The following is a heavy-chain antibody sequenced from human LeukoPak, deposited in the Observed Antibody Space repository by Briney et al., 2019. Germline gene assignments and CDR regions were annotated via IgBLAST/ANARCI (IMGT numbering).Heavy chain of an antibody. D-gene: IGHD5-12*01. CDR1: VFTFSSYS. J-gene: IGHJ5*02. CDR3: ASGYSGYGRFDP. V-gene: IGHV3-48*04. Sequence: GGSLRLSCAASVFTFSSYSMNWVRQAPGKGLEWVSYISSSSSTIYYADSVKGRFTISRDNAKNSLYLQMHSLRAEDTAVYYCASGYSGYGRFDPWGQGTLVTVSS. CDR2: ISSSSSTI.